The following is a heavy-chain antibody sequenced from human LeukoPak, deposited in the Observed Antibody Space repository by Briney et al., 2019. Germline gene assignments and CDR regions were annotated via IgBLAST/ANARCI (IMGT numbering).Heavy chain of an antibody. J-gene: IGHJ4*02. V-gene: IGHV1-24*01. CDR3: ATGVIRITMVRGVTPHFDY. Sequence: ASVKVSCKVSGYTLTELSMHWVRQAPGKGLEWMGGFDPEDGETIYAKKFQGRVTMTEDTSTDTAYMELSRLRSEDTAVYYCATGVIRITMVRGVTPHFDYWGQGTLVTVSS. D-gene: IGHD3-10*01. CDR1: GYTLTELS. CDR2: FDPEDGET.